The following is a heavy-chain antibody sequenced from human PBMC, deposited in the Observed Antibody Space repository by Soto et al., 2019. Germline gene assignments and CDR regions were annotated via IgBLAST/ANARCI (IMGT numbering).Heavy chain of an antibody. CDR2: IYPGDSET. V-gene: IGHV5-51*01. J-gene: IGHJ4*02. CDR1: GYNFTTFW. CDR3: ARLGFPGAIYFDS. Sequence: GESLKISCKGSGYNFTTFWIGWVRQVPGKGLEWMGIIYPGDSETKYSPDFEGQVAISADRSTNTAYLQWRSLRASDTAMYYCARLGFPGAIYFDSWGLGTLVTVSS.